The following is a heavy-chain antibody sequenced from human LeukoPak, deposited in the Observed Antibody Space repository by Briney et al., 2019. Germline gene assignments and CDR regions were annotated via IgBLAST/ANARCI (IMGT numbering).Heavy chain of an antibody. CDR3: ARHGDYYDILTGEPFDY. CDR1: GGSISSSSYY. Sequence: KTSETLSLTCTVSGGSISSSSYYWGWIRQPPGKGLEWIGSIYYSGSTYYNPSLKSQVTISVDTSKNQFSLKLSSVTAADTAVYYCARHGDYYDILTGEPFDYWGQGTLVTVSS. D-gene: IGHD3-9*01. V-gene: IGHV4-39*01. CDR2: IYYSGST. J-gene: IGHJ4*02.